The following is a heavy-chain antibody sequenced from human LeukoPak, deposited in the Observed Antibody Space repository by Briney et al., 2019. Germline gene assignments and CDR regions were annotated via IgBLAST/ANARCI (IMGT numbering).Heavy chain of an antibody. Sequence: SETLSLTCTVSGGSISSYYWSWIRQPPGKGLEWIGYIYYSGSTNYNPSLKSRVTISVDTSKNQFSLKLSSVTAADTAVYYCARSITSTGTGDYWGQGTPVTVSS. CDR2: IYYSGST. J-gene: IGHJ4*02. D-gene: IGHD4-17*01. CDR3: ARSITSTGTGDY. V-gene: IGHV4-59*01. CDR1: GGSISSYY.